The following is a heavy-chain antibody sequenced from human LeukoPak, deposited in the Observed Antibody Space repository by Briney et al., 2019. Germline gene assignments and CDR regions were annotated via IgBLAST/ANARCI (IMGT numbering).Heavy chain of an antibody. CDR3: ARVCMCRNTKDDAFDI. CDR2: IKQDGSEK. Sequence: GGSLRLSCAASGFTFSSYWMSWVRQAPGKGLEWVANIKQDGSEKYYVDSVKGRFTISRDNAKNSLYLQMNSLRAEDTAVYYCARVCMCRNTKDDAFDIWGQGTMVTVSS. V-gene: IGHV3-7*03. J-gene: IGHJ3*02. CDR1: GFTFSSYW. D-gene: IGHD2-8*01.